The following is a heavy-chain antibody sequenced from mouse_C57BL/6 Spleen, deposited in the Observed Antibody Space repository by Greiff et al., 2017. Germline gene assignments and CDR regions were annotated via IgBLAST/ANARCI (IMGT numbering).Heavy chain of an antibody. CDR3: ARNGYNEENAMDY. J-gene: IGHJ4*01. D-gene: IGHD2-2*01. CDR1: GFNINNTY. Sequence: EVQLQQSVAELVRPGASVKLSCTASGFNINNTYMLWVKQRPEQGLEWIGRIVPANGNTKYAPKFQGKATITADTSSNTAYLQLSSLTSENTAIYNCARNGYNEENAMDYWGQGTSVTVSS. V-gene: IGHV14-3*01. CDR2: IVPANGNT.